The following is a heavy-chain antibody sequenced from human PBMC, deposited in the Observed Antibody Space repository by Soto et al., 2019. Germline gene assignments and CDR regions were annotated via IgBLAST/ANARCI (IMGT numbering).Heavy chain of an antibody. J-gene: IGHJ4*02. CDR1: GFTFSSYG. CDR3: AKPRGGGYDAYYFDY. CDR2: ISYDGSNK. Sequence: LRLSCAASGFTFSSYGMHWVRQAPGKGLEWVAVISYDGSNKYYADSVKGRFTISRDNSKNTLYLQMNSLRAEDTAVYYCAKPRGGGYDAYYFDYWGQGTLVTVSS. D-gene: IGHD3-22*01. V-gene: IGHV3-30*18.